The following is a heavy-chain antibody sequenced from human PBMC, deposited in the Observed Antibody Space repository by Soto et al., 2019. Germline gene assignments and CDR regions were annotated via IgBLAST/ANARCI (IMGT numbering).Heavy chain of an antibody. V-gene: IGHV3-30*03. CDR3: ARNSRATVAGAPDY. Sequence: QMQLVESGGGVVQPGRSLRLSCVASGFSFSNHGMHWVRQAPGKGLEWVAVISYDGSNKDYVESVKGRFTISRDNSKNTLYLQINSLRVEDTAVFYCARNSRATVAGAPDYWGQGTLVTVFS. CDR2: ISYDGSNK. CDR1: GFSFSNHG. D-gene: IGHD6-19*01. J-gene: IGHJ4*02.